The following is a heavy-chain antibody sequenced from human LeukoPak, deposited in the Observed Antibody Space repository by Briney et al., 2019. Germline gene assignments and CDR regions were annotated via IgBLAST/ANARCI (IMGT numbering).Heavy chain of an antibody. D-gene: IGHD4-17*01. J-gene: IGHJ4*02. CDR3: AKDYIDGDYYFDY. Sequence: GRSLRLSCAASGFTFSSYGMHWVRQAPGKGLEWVAVISYDGSNKYYADSVKGRFTISRDNSKNTLYLQMNSLRAEDTAAYYCAKDYIDGDYYFDYWGQGTLVTVSS. CDR2: ISYDGSNK. CDR1: GFTFSSYG. V-gene: IGHV3-30*18.